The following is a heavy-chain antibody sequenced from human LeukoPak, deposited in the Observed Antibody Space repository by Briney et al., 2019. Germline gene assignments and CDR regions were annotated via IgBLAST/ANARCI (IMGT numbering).Heavy chain of an antibody. Sequence: LVKVSCKASGGTFSSYAISWVRQAPGQGLEWMGGIIPIFGTANYAQKFQGRVTITADESTSTAYMELSSLRSEDTAVYYCARSPRAMAIFDYWGQGTLVTVSS. D-gene: IGHD5-18*01. CDR2: IIPIFGTA. CDR3: ARSPRAMAIFDY. V-gene: IGHV1-69*13. J-gene: IGHJ4*02. CDR1: GGTFSSYA.